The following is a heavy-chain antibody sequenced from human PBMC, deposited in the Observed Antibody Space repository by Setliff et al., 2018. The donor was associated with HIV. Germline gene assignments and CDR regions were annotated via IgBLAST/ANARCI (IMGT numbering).Heavy chain of an antibody. D-gene: IGHD3-10*01. V-gene: IGHV1-8*01. Sequence: ASVKVSCKASGYTFTNYDINWVRQATGQGLEWMGWMNPNSGATGYAQKFKDRFIMTRDTSISTAYMELSSLTSEDTAVYYCASGKGVRGVIIRGGLDVWGKGTTVTVSS. CDR1: GYTFTNYD. J-gene: IGHJ6*04. CDR2: MNPNSGAT. CDR3: ASGKGVRGVIIRGGLDV.